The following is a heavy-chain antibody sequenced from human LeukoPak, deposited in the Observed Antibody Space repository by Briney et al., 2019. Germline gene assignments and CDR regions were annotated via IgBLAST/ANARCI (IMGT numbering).Heavy chain of an antibody. J-gene: IGHJ6*03. CDR2: IYYSGST. Sequence: SETLSLTCTVSGGSISSSSYYWGWIRQPPGKGLEWIGSIYYSGSTYYNPSLKSRVTISVDTSKNQFSLKLSSVTAADTAVYYCARTFYGSGSYGRYYYYYYMDVWGKGTTVTVSS. V-gene: IGHV4-39*07. CDR1: GGSISSSSYY. CDR3: ARTFYGSGSYGRYYYYYYMDV. D-gene: IGHD1-26*01.